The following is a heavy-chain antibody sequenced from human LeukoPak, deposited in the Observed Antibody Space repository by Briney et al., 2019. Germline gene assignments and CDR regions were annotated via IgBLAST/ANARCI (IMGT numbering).Heavy chain of an antibody. CDR3: ARVFIPTFYGSGSYYNWYYYYGKGV. CDR1: GGSFSGYY. V-gene: IGHV4-34*01. CDR2: INHSGST. Sequence: PSETLSLTCAVYGGSFSGYYWSWIRQPPGKGLEWIGEINHSGSTNYNPSLKSRVTISVDTSKNQFSLKLSSVTAADTAVYYCARVFIPTFYGSGSYYNWYYYYGKGVWGQGTTVTGSS. D-gene: IGHD3-10*01. J-gene: IGHJ6*02.